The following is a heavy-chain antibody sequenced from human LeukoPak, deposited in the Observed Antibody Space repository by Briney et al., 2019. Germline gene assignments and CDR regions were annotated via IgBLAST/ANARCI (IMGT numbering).Heavy chain of an antibody. CDR1: GFTFSSYA. V-gene: IGHV3-23*01. CDR2: ISGSGGST. Sequence: PGGSLRLSCAASGFTFSSYAMSWVRQAPGKGLEWVSAISGSGGSTYYADSVKGRFTISRDNSKNTLYLQMNSLRAEDTAVYYCARDYGEYYYYGMDVWGQGTTVTVSS. J-gene: IGHJ6*02. CDR3: ARDYGEYYYYGMDV. D-gene: IGHD3-10*01.